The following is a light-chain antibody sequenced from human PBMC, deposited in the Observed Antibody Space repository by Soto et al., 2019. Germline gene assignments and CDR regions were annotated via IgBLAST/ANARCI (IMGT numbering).Light chain of an antibody. Sequence: QSALTQPRSLSGSPGQSVTLSCTGTSSDVGGYHDVSWYQHHQGKAPKIIIFDVNQRPSGVPDRFSGSKSGNTASLTISGLQTEDEADYYCCSYAGSYTLVFGGGTKVTVL. CDR1: SSDVGGYHD. J-gene: IGLJ2*01. V-gene: IGLV2-11*01. CDR2: DVN. CDR3: CSYAGSYTLV.